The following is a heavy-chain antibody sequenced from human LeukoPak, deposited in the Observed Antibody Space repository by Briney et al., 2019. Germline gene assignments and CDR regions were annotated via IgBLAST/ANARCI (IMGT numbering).Heavy chain of an antibody. CDR3: ARQGNNYYGSGSFGY. D-gene: IGHD3-10*01. CDR2: IYYSGST. J-gene: IGHJ4*02. V-gene: IGHV4-59*08. CDR1: GGSISSYY. Sequence: SETLSLTCTVSGGSISSYYWSWIRQPPGKGLEWIGYIYYSGSTNYNPSLKSRVTISVDTSKNQFSLKLSSVTAADTAVYYCARQGNNYYGSGSFGYWGQGTLVTVSS.